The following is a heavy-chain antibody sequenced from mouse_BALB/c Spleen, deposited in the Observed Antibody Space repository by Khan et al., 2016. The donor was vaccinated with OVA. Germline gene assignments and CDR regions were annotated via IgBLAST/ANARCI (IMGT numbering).Heavy chain of an antibody. CDR1: GFSLTNYS. D-gene: IGHD2-4*01. V-gene: IGHV2-2*02. CDR3: ARRGYDYGRGALFAY. CDR2: IWSAGST. Sequence: VQLVESGPGLVQSSQSLSITCTVSGFSLTNYSVHWIRQSPGKGLEWLGVIWSAGSTDYNAAFISRLTISKDNCRSQVFFKMNSLQPNDTAIYYCARRGYDYGRGALFAYWGQGTLVTVSA. J-gene: IGHJ3*01.